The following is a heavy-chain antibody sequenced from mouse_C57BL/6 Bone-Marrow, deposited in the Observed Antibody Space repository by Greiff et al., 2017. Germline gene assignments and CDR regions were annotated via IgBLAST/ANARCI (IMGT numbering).Heavy chain of an antibody. CDR3: TRSVDGYYRRRNYFDY. CDR2: IDPETGGT. J-gene: IGHJ2*01. V-gene: IGHV1-15*01. CDR1: GYTFTDYE. Sequence: QVQLQQSGAELVRPGASVTLSCKASGYTFTDYEMHWVKQTPVHSLEWIGAIDPETGGTAYNQKFKGKAILTADKSSSTAYMELRSLKSEDSAVYYCTRSVDGYYRRRNYFDYWGQGTTLTVSS. D-gene: IGHD2-3*01.